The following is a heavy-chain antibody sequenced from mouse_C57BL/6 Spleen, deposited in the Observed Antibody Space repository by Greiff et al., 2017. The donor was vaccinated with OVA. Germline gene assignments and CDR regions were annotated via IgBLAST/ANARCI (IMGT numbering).Heavy chain of an antibody. CDR2: IRNKANGYTT. Sequence: EVMLVESGGGLVQPGGSLSLSCAASGFTFTDYYMSWVRQPPGKALEWFGFIRNKANGYTTEYSASVKGRFTISRDNSQSILYLQMNALRAEDSATYYCARLTGAWFAYWGQGTLVTVSA. V-gene: IGHV7-3*01. J-gene: IGHJ3*01. CDR1: GFTFTDYY. CDR3: ARLTGAWFAY. D-gene: IGHD4-1*01.